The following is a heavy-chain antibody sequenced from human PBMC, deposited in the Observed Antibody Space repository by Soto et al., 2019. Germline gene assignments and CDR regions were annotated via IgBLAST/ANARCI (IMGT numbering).Heavy chain of an antibody. D-gene: IGHD3-16*02. CDR3: ARGLIMITFGGVIALDAFDI. CDR2: MNPNSGNT. Sequence: ASVKVCCKASGYTFTSYDINWARQATGQGLEWMGWMNPNSGNTGYAQKFQGRVTMTRNTSISTAYMELSSLRSEDTAVYYCARGLIMITFGGVIALDAFDIWGQGTMVTVSS. CDR1: GYTFTSYD. V-gene: IGHV1-8*01. J-gene: IGHJ3*02.